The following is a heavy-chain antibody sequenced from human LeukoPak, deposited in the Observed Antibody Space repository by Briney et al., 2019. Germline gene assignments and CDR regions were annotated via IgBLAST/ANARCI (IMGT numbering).Heavy chain of an antibody. D-gene: IGHD3-3*01. CDR3: ARESYDFGY. CDR1: GFTVSSNY. V-gene: IGHV3-53*01. Sequence: PWGSVRLSCAASGFTVSSNYMSWVRQAPGKGLEWVSVIYSGGSTYYADSVKGRFTISRDNSKNALNLQMNSLRAEDAPVYYCARESYDFGYWGQGTLVTVSS. CDR2: IYSGGST. J-gene: IGHJ4*01.